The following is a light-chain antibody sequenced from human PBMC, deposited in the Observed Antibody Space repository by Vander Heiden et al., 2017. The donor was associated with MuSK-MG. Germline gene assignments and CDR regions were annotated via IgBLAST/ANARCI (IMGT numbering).Light chain of an antibody. J-gene: IGKJ4*01. CDR1: QSVSSN. Sequence: EIVMTQSPATLSVSPGERASLSCRASQSVSSNLAWYQQKPGQAPRLLIYGASTRATGIPARFSGSGSGTEFTLTISSLQSEDFGVYYCQQDNNRFITFGGGTKVDIK. CDR3: QQDNNRFIT. CDR2: GAS. V-gene: IGKV3-15*01.